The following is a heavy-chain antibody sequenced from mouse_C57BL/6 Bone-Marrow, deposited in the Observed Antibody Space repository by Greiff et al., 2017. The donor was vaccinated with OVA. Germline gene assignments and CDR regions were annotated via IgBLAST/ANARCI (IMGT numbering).Heavy chain of an antibody. V-gene: IGHV1-75*01. CDR1: GYTFTDYY. CDR3: AREDDYYGSSDWYCDV. J-gene: IGHJ1*03. CDR2: IFPGSGST. Sequence: VQLQQSGPELVKPGASVKISCKASGYTFTDYYINWVQQRPGQGLEWIGWIFPGSGSTYYNDKVKGKATLTVDKSSSTAYMVLSRLTSEDCAVYFGAREDDYYGSSDWYCDVWGTGTTVTVAS. D-gene: IGHD1-1*01.